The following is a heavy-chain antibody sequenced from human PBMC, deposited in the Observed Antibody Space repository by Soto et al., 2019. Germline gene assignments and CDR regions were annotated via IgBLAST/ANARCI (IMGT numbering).Heavy chain of an antibody. D-gene: IGHD3-22*01. CDR2: IIPIFGTA. V-gene: IGHV1-69*01. Sequence: QVQLVQSGAEVKKPGSSVKVSCKASGGTFSSYAISWVRQAPGQGLEWMGGIIPIFGTANYAQKFQGRVTITADESTSTAYMELSSLRSEDTAVYYCARDRGVMDPGYYDSSGYHGYYFDYWGQGTLVTVSS. CDR1: GGTFSSYA. J-gene: IGHJ4*02. CDR3: ARDRGVMDPGYYDSSGYHGYYFDY.